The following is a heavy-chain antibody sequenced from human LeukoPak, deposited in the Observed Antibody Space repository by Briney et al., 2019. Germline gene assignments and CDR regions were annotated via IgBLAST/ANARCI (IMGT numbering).Heavy chain of an antibody. Sequence: GGSLRLSCAASGFTFSSYSMNWVRQAPGKGLEWVSYISSSGSTIYYADSVKGRFTISRDNAKNSLYLQMNSLRAEDTAVYYCARGCSGGSCYPGAFDIWGQGTMVTVSS. CDR3: ARGCSGGSCYPGAFDI. V-gene: IGHV3-48*04. CDR2: ISSSGSTI. D-gene: IGHD2-15*01. J-gene: IGHJ3*02. CDR1: GFTFSSYS.